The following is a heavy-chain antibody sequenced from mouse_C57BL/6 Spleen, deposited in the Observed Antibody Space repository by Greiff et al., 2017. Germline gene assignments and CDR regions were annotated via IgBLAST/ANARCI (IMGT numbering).Heavy chain of an antibody. J-gene: IGHJ2*01. V-gene: IGHV1-69*01. D-gene: IGHD1-1*01. CDR3: ARGGYGSSLDD. CDR1: GYTFTSYW. Sequence: QVQLQQPGAELVMPGASVKLSCKASGYTFTSYWMHWVKQRPGQGLEWIGEIDPSDGYTNYNQKFKGKSTLTVDKSSSTAYMQLSSLTSEDSAVYYCARGGYGSSLDDWGQGTTLTVAA. CDR2: IDPSDGYT.